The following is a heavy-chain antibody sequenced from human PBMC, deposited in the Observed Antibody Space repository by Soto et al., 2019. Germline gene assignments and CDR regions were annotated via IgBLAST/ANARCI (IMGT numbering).Heavy chain of an antibody. CDR3: ARGPYCSGGSCYPYYFDY. V-gene: IGHV3-21*01. D-gene: IGHD2-15*01. CDR2: IRSSSSYI. Sequence: EVQLVESGGGLVKPGGSLRLSCAASGFTFSSYSMNWVRPAPGKGLEWVSSIRSSSSYIYYADSVKGRFTISRDNAKNSLYLQLNSLRAEDTAVYDWARGPYCSGGSCYPYYFDYWGQGTLVTVSS. J-gene: IGHJ4*02. CDR1: GFTFSSYS.